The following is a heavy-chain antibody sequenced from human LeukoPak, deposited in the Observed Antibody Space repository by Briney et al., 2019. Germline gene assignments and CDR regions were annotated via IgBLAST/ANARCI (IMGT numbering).Heavy chain of an antibody. V-gene: IGHV1-2*02. J-gene: IGHJ5*02. CDR1: GYTFTGYY. Sequence: ASVKVSCKASGYTFTGYYMHWVRQAPGQGLEWMGWINPNSGGTNYAQKFQGRVTMTRDTSISTAYMELSRLRSDDTAVYYCARGLQALGPGGCSSTSCYTTNWFDPWGQGTLVTVSS. CDR3: ARGLQALGPGGCSSTSCYTTNWFDP. CDR2: INPNSGGT. D-gene: IGHD2-2*02.